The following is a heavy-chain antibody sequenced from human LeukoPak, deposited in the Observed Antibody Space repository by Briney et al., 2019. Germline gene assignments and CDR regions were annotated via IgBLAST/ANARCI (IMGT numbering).Heavy chain of an antibody. D-gene: IGHD5-12*01. CDR1: GGSISSYY. J-gene: IGHJ4*02. Sequence: SETLSLTCTVSGGSISSYYWSWIRQPSGKGLEWIGYIYYSGSTNYNPSLKSRVTISVDTSKNQSSLKLSSVTAADTAVYYCARDRGRGVATTNFDYWGQGTLVTVSS. V-gene: IGHV4-59*01. CDR3: ARDRGRGVATTNFDY. CDR2: IYYSGST.